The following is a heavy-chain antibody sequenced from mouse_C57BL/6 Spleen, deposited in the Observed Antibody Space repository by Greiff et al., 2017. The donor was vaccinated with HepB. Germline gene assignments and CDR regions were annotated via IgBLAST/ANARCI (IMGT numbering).Heavy chain of an antibody. J-gene: IGHJ1*03. D-gene: IGHD3-3*01. V-gene: IGHV5-16*01. CDR2: INYDGSST. Sequence: EVKLEESEGGLVQPGSSMKLSCTASGFTFSDYYMAWVRQVPEKGLEWVANINYDGSSTYYLDSLKSRFIISRDNAKNILYLQMSSLKSEDTATYYCARDGDLYWYFDVWGTGTTVTVSS. CDR3: ARDGDLYWYFDV. CDR1: GFTFSDYY.